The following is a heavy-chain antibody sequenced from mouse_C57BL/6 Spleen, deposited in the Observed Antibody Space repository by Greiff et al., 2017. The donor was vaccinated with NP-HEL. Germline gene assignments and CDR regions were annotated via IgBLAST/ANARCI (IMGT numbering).Heavy chain of an antibody. CDR3: AREGLEAMDY. CDR2: ISYDGSN. Sequence: EVQLVESGPGLVKPSQSLSLTCSVTGYSITSGYYWNWIRQFPGNKLEWMGYISYDGSNNYNPSLKNRISITRDTSKNQFFLKLNSVTTEDTATYYCAREGLEAMDYWGQGTSVTVSS. V-gene: IGHV3-6*01. J-gene: IGHJ4*01. D-gene: IGHD3-1*01. CDR1: GYSITSGYY.